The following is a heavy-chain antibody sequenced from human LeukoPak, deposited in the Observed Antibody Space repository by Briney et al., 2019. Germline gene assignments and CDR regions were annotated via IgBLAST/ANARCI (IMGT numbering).Heavy chain of an antibody. J-gene: IGHJ4*02. D-gene: IGHD6-6*01. Sequence: SETLSLTCTVSGGSISSYYWSWIRQPPGKGLEWIGYIYYSGSTNYNPSLKSRVTISIDTSKNQFSLKLSSVTAADTAVYYCAGGIAARIFDYWGQGTLVTVSS. CDR2: IYYSGST. V-gene: IGHV4-59*01. CDR1: GGSISSYY. CDR3: AGGIAARIFDY.